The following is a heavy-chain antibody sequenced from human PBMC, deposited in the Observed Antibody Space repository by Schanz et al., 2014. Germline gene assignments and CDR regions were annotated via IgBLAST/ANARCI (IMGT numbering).Heavy chain of an antibody. V-gene: IGHV3-NL1*01. J-gene: IGHJ3*01. CDR2: ITAAHDGTIA. Sequence: QVHLVESGGGVVQPGGSLRLSCAASGFIFRTYGMHWVSQAPGKGLEWVSRITAAHDGTIADYADSVKGRFTVSRDDARNTLYLQMDSLRVEDTAVYFCARDAPDDLNAFDVWGRGTLVTVSS. CDR1: GFIFRTYG. D-gene: IGHD3-16*01. CDR3: ARDAPDDLNAFDV.